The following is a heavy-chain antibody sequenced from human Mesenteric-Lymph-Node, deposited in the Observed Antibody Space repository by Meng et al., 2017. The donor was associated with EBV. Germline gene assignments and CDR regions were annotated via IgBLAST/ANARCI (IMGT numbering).Heavy chain of an antibody. Sequence: HRQLQESAQGLGKPSETLSPTCTGFGGSISSSSYYWGWIRQPPGKGLEWIGSIYYSGSTYYNPSLKSRVTISVDTSKNQFSLKLSSVTAADTAVYYCARTPGPVAVPFDYWGQGTLVTVSS. CDR2: IYYSGST. D-gene: IGHD6-19*01. V-gene: IGHV4-39*01. CDR1: GGSISSSSYY. J-gene: IGHJ4*02. CDR3: ARTPGPVAVPFDY.